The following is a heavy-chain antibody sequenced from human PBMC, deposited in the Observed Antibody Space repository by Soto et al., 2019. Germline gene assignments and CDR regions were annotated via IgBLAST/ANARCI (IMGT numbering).Heavy chain of an antibody. CDR2: INHSGST. CDR1: GGSFSGYY. V-gene: IGHV4-34*01. J-gene: IGHJ6*03. Sequence: PSETLSLTCAVYGGSFSGYYWSWIRQPPGKGLEWIGEINHSGSTNYNPSLKSRVTISVDTSKNQFSLKLSSVTAAGTAVYYCARGCYYYYYYMDVWGKGTTVTVSS. CDR3: ARGCYYYYYYMDV.